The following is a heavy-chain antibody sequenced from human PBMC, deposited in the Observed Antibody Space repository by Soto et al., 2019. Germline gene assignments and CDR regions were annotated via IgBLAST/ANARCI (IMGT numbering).Heavy chain of an antibody. D-gene: IGHD5-12*01. CDR3: AKGVTTIVATGSWFDH. CDR1: GFTFNSYA. Sequence: LRLSCAVSGFTFNSYAMNWVRQAPGKGLEWVSSISGSGRTTYYADAVKGRFTISRDNSKNTLFLQMNSLRSEDTAVYYCAKGVTTIVATGSWFDHWGQGTLVTVSS. CDR2: ISGSGRTT. V-gene: IGHV3-23*01. J-gene: IGHJ5*02.